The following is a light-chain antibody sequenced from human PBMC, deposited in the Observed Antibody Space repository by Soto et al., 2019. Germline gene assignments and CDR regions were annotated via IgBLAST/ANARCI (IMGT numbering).Light chain of an antibody. J-gene: IGLJ2*01. CDR3: SSYTSARIRV. CDR1: SSDIGAYNS. V-gene: IGLV2-14*01. CDR2: DVS. Sequence: QSALTQPASVSASPGQSITISCTGTSSDIGAYNSVSWYQQHPGKAPQLMIYDVSYRPSGISSRFSGSKAGNTASLTISGLQADDDADYFCSSYTSARIRVFGVGTQLTVL.